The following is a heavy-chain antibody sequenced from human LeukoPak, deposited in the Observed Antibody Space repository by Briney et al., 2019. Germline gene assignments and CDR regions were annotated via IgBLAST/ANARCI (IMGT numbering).Heavy chain of an antibody. CDR2: IIPIFGTA. D-gene: IGHD3-22*01. V-gene: IGHV1-69*13. CDR1: GGTFSSYA. Sequence: GASVKVSCKASGGTFSSYAISWVRQAPGQGLEWMGGIIPIFGTANYAQKFQGRVTITADESTSTAYMELSNLRSEDTAVYYCARCDSSGYYYYFDYWGQGTLVTVSS. J-gene: IGHJ4*02. CDR3: ARCDSSGYYYYFDY.